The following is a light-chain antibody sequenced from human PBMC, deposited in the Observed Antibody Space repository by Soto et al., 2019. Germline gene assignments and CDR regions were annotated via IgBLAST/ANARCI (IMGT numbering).Light chain of an antibody. V-gene: IGKV3-11*01. J-gene: IGKJ4*01. CDR2: DAS. Sequence: EIVMTQSPATLSVSPGERATLSCRASQSVSYYLAWYQQKPGQAPRLLIYDASNRATGIPARFSGSGSGTDFTLTISSLEPEDFAVYYCQQRSDWPLTFGGGTKVDIK. CDR3: QQRSDWPLT. CDR1: QSVSYY.